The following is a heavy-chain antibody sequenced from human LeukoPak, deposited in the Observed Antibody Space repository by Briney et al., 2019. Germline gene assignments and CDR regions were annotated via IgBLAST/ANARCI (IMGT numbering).Heavy chain of an antibody. CDR2: IHGTGNT. CDR3: ASGSGHLFDD. D-gene: IGHD2-15*01. J-gene: IGHJ4*02. V-gene: IGHV4-38-2*01. Sequence: SETLSLTCAVSGASISSGYYWAWVRQPPGKGLEWIASIHGTGNTYYNPSLKSRVTMSLDTSKNHCSLTLRSVTAADTAVYFCASGSGHLFDDWGQGTLVTVSS. CDR1: GASISSGYY.